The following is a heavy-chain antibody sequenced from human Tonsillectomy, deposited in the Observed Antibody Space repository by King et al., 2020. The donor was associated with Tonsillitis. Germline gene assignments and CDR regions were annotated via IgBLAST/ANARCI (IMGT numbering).Heavy chain of an antibody. CDR3: AKVEGIAVTGGLDY. D-gene: IGHD6-19*01. J-gene: IGHJ4*02. CDR2: ISWNSGSI. Sequence: EVQLVESGGGLVQPGRSLRLSCAASGFTFDDCAMHWVRQAPGKGLEWVSCISWNSGSIGYADSVKGRFTISRDNAKNSLYLQMNSLRVEDTAVYYCAKVEGIAVTGGLDYWGQGTLVTVSS. CDR1: GFTFDDCA. V-gene: IGHV3-9*01.